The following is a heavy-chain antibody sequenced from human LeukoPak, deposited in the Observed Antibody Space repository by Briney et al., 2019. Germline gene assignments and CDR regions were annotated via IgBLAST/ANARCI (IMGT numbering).Heavy chain of an antibody. J-gene: IGHJ6*03. CDR2: IYYSAST. Sequence: SQTLSPTCTVSGGSLSSYYSSWVRPPPGEGLEWIGDIYYSASTTYTPTVKCPVHISVDTSKTPFCLELSSATARVSAVYYCARTYYDFWSPPSDYIDIWGKGTTVTVSS. CDR3: ARTYYDFWSPPSDYIDI. V-gene: IGHV4-59*12. D-gene: IGHD3-3*01. CDR1: GGSLSSYY.